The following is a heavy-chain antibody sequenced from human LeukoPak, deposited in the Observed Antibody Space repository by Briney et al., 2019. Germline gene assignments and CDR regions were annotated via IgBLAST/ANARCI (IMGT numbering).Heavy chain of an antibody. V-gene: IGHV4-59*08. Sequence: SETLSLTCTVSGGSISSYYWSWIRQPPGQGLEWIGYIYYSGSTNYNPSLKSRVTISVDTSKNQFSLKLSSVTAADTAVYYCARQTGYCSGGSCSRGWFDPWGQGTLVTVSS. CDR1: GGSISSYY. CDR2: IYYSGST. CDR3: ARQTGYCSGGSCSRGWFDP. J-gene: IGHJ5*02. D-gene: IGHD2-15*01.